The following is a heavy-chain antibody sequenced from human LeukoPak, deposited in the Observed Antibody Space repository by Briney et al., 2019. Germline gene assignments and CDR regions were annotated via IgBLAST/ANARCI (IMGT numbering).Heavy chain of an antibody. CDR2: IKEDGSKI. CDR1: GFTFSSYW. D-gene: IGHD2-8*01. J-gene: IGHJ4*02. CDR3: VRENNGAY. Sequence: GGSLRLSCAASGFTFSSYWMSWVRQAPGKGLERVANIKEDGSKIYYVDSVKGRFTISRDNARNSLYLQMDSLGAEDTAVYYCVRENNGAYWGQGTLVTVPS. V-gene: IGHV3-7*01.